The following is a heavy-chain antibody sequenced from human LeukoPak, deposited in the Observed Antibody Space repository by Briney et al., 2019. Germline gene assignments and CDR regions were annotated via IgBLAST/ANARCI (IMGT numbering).Heavy chain of an antibody. D-gene: IGHD6-6*01. V-gene: IGHV3-23*01. Sequence: GGSLRLSCAASGFIFSSYAMNWVRQAPGKGLEWVSGISNSGGSTYYADSVKGRFTTSRDNSKNTLYLQMNSLRAEDTAVYYCAKETSSSFDYWGQGTLVTVSS. J-gene: IGHJ4*02. CDR2: ISNSGGST. CDR1: GFIFSSYA. CDR3: AKETSSSFDY.